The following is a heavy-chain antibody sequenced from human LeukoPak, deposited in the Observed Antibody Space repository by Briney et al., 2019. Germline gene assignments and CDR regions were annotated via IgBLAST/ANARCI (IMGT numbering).Heavy chain of an antibody. D-gene: IGHD5-24*01. CDR2: INPNSGGT. CDR1: GYTFTGYY. J-gene: IGHJ5*02. Sequence: WASVKVSCKASGYTFTGYYMHWVRQAPGQGLEWMGWINPNSGGTNYAQKFQGRVTMTRDTSISTAYMELSRLRSDDTAVYYCARVTLEQRIKLPRWDRFDPWGQGTLVTVSS. V-gene: IGHV1-2*02. CDR3: ARVTLEQRIKLPRWDRFDP.